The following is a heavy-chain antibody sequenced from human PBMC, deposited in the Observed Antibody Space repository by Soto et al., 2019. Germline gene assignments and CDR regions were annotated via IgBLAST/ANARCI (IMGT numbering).Heavy chain of an antibody. J-gene: IGHJ5*02. CDR3: ARGIRGYSYGLRPGNWFDP. Sequence: PSETLSLTCTVAGGSISSYYCSWIRQPPGKGLEWIGYIYYSGSTYYNPSLKSRVTISVDTSKNQFSLKLSSVTAADTAVYYCARGIRGYSYGLRPGNWFDPWGQGTLVTVSS. CDR2: IYYSGST. V-gene: IGHV4-59*01. CDR1: GGSISSYY. D-gene: IGHD5-18*01.